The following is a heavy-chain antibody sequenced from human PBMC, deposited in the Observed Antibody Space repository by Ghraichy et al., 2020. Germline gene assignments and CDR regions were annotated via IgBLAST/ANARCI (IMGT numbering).Heavy chain of an antibody. CDR2: IYYSGST. CDR3: ARTGPVKRYYLVDL. D-gene: IGHD3-10*01. V-gene: IGHV4-28*01. Sequence: SETLSLTCAVSGYSISSSNWWGWIRQPPGKGLEWIGYIYYSGSTYYNPSLKSRVTMSVDTSKNQFSLKLSSVTAVDTAVYYCARTGPVKRYYLVDLWGRGTLVTVSS. CDR1: GYSISSSNW. J-gene: IGHJ2*01.